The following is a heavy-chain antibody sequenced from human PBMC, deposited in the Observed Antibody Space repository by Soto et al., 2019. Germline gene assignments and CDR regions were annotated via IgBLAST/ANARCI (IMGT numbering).Heavy chain of an antibody. J-gene: IGHJ4*02. D-gene: IGHD3-3*01. CDR3: ARDRRITIFGVVIGSCFGY. V-gene: IGHV3-30-3*01. CDR1: GFTFSSYA. Sequence: PGGSLRLSCAASGFTFSSYAMHWVRQAPGKGLEWVAVISYDGSNKYYADSVKGRFTISRDNSKNTLYLQMNSLRAEDTAVYYCARDRRITIFGVVIGSCFGYWGQGTLVT. CDR2: ISYDGSNK.